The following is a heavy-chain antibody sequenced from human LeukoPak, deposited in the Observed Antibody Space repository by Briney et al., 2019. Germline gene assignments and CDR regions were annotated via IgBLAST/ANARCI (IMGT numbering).Heavy chain of an antibody. J-gene: IGHJ4*02. CDR1: GGSISSYY. V-gene: IGHV4-59*01. Sequence: SETLSLTCTVSGGSISSYYWSWIRQPPGKGLEWIGYIYYSGSTNYNPSLKSRVTISVDTSKNQFSLKLSSVTAEDTAVYYCARGGGVDILTGFQYWGQGTLVTVSS. CDR3: ARGGGVDILTGFQY. CDR2: IYYSGST. D-gene: IGHD3-9*01.